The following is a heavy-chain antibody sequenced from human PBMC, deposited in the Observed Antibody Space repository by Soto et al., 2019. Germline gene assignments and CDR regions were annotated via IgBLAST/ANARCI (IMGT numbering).Heavy chain of an antibody. CDR2: INPNSGDS. Sequence: QVQLVQSGAEVKEPGASLNISCKESGYTFTDSYLHWVRQAPGQGLEWMGCINPNSGDSEYAQRFQGRVTMTGETSINTAYMVMSTLRSDDTAVYYCAGKAAPRLVVTALCDNWGQGTLVTVSS. D-gene: IGHD6-25*01. CDR3: AGKAAPRLVVTALCDN. V-gene: IGHV1-2*02. J-gene: IGHJ4*02. CDR1: GYTFTDSY.